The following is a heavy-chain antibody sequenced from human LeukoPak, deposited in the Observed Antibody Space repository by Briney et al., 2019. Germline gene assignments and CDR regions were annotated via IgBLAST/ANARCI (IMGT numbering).Heavy chain of an antibody. CDR2: FGPEDGET. CDR3: ATGWGIVVVPDARSFDY. CDR1: GYTLHELS. Sequence: ASVKVSCKVSGYTLHELSMRWVRQAPGTGLEWLGGFGPEDGETIYAQKFQGRVTMTEDTSTDTAYMELSSLRSEDTAVYYCATGWGIVVVPDARSFDYWGQGTLVTVSS. J-gene: IGHJ4*02. D-gene: IGHD2-2*01. V-gene: IGHV1-24*01.